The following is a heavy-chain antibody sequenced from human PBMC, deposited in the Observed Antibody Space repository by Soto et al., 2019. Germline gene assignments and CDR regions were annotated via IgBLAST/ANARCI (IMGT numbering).Heavy chain of an antibody. CDR2: INSGGST. D-gene: IGHD6-13*01. CDR1: GFTFSSYW. V-gene: IGHV3-74*01. J-gene: IGHJ4*02. Sequence: GGSLRLSCAASGFTFSSYWMHWVRQAPGKGLVWVSRINSGGSTYYADSVKDRFTISRDNSKNTLYLQMNSLRAEDTAVYYCAKENGYSSSWFEFDYWGQGTLVTVSS. CDR3: AKENGYSSSWFEFDY.